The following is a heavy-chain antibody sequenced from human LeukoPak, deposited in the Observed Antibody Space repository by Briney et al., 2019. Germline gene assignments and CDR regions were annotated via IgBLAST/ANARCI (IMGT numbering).Heavy chain of an antibody. V-gene: IGHV4-4*02. CDR2: IYHSGSP. J-gene: IGHJ4*02. Sequence: LETLSLTCAVSGGSISSNNWWGWVRQPPGKGLEWIGEIYHSGSPNYNPSLKSRVTISVDKSRNHFSLNLSSVTAADTAVYYCARVNINNWHSCDYWGQGTLVTVSS. D-gene: IGHD1-1*01. CDR3: ARVNINNWHSCDY. CDR1: GGSISSNNW.